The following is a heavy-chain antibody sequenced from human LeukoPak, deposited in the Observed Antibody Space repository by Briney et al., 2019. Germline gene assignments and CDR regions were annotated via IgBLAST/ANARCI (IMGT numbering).Heavy chain of an antibody. D-gene: IGHD1-26*01. Sequence: GGSLRLSCAASGFTFSTYAMSWVRQAPGKGLGWVSTISGSGGTTYYADSVKGRFTISRDNSKNTLYLQMNTLRAEDAAIFYCVTSRRTGTYLEGYFDLWGRGTLVTVSS. CDR3: VTSRRTGTYLEGYFDL. CDR1: GFTFSTYA. CDR2: ISGSGGTT. V-gene: IGHV3-23*01. J-gene: IGHJ2*01.